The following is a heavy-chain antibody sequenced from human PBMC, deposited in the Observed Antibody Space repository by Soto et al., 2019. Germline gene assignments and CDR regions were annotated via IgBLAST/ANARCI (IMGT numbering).Heavy chain of an antibody. CDR3: ARVRANDGGYFDY. D-gene: IGHD3-10*01. CDR1: GGFVGSYY. V-gene: IGHV4-59*02. J-gene: IGHJ4*02. Sequence: ETLSVNCPVSGGFVGSYYSSWIRQPPGKGLEWIGYIYYSGSTNYNPSLKSRVTISVDTSKNQFSLKLSSVTAADTAVYYCARVRANDGGYFDYWGQGTLVTVSS. CDR2: IYYSGST.